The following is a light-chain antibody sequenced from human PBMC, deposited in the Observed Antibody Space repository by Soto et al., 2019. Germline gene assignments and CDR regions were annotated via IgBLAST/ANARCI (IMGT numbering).Light chain of an antibody. J-gene: IGLJ2*01. CDR3: STWDTSLNGGV. CDR2: DNN. Sequence: QSVLTQPPSVSAAPGQKVTISCSGGTSNIGNNYLSWYQHLPGTPPKLLIYDNNKRPSGIPDRFSASKSGTSATLAITGLQTGDEGDYYCSTWDTSLNGGVFGGGTKLTVL. CDR1: TSNIGNNY. V-gene: IGLV1-51*01.